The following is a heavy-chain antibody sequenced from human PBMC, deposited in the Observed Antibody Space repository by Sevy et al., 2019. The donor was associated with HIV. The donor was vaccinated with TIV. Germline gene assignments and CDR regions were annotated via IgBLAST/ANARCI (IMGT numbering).Heavy chain of an antibody. CDR3: AKMGSTTVTTSDAFDL. Sequence: GGSLRLSCAATGFTFSRSGMHWVRQAPGKGLEWVSFTRYDGTTKNYADSVKGRFTISRDNSKNTLYLQMNSLRADDTAVYYYAKMGSTTVTTSDAFDLWGQGTMVTVSS. CDR1: GFTFSRSG. D-gene: IGHD4-17*01. J-gene: IGHJ3*01. CDR2: TRYDGTTK. V-gene: IGHV3-30*02.